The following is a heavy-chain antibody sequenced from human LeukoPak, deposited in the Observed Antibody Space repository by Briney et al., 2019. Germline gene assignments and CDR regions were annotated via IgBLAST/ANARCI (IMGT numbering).Heavy chain of an antibody. D-gene: IGHD6-13*01. CDR2: IRYDGSNK. CDR3: AKDRSIAAAGTIDY. CDR1: GFTFSSYG. Sequence: GGSLRLSCSASGFTFSSYGMHGVGQAPGRGLEGWAFIRYDGSNKYYADSVKGRFTISRDNSKNTLYLQMNSLRAEDTAVYYCAKDRSIAAAGTIDYWGQGTLVTVSS. J-gene: IGHJ4*02. V-gene: IGHV3-30*02.